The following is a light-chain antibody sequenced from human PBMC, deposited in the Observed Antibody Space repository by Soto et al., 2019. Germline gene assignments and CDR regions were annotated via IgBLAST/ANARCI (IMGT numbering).Light chain of an antibody. CDR1: HDVSRN. V-gene: IGKV1-33*01. Sequence: DLQMTQSPSSLSASEGDRVTITCQSSHDVSRNLNWFQQKPGEAPQLLIYDASNLERGVPSRFSESGSGTDFTLTISSLQPEDVATYYCQQYNSMLSFGGGTEVEIK. J-gene: IGKJ4*01. CDR2: DAS. CDR3: QQYNSMLS.